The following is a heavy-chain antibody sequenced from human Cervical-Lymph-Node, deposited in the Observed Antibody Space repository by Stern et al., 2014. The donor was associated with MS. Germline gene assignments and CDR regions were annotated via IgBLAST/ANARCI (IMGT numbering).Heavy chain of an antibody. CDR1: GGSITRGDFY. D-gene: IGHD2-2*01. CDR2: LYNTGIT. Sequence: QLQLQESGPGLVKPSQTLSLTCTVSGGSITRGDFYWSWIRQSPATGLEWIGHLYNTGITQYNPSLKCRVTMSIDTSKNQFSLSLGSVTGADTAVYYCARDVYQPSLYSYNMDVWGPGTTVSVSS. J-gene: IGHJ6*02. CDR3: ARDVYQPSLYSYNMDV. V-gene: IGHV4-30-4*01.